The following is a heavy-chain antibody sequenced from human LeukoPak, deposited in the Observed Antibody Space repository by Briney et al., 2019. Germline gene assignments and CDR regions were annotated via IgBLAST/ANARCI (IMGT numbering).Heavy chain of an antibody. CDR1: GGSISSSSYY. Sequence: SETLSLTCTVSGGSISSSSYYWGWIRQPPGKGLEWIGSIYYSGSTYYNPSLKSRVTISVDTSKNQFSLKLSSVTAADTAVYYCASSIVVRGVMYGMDVWGQGTTVTVSS. CDR2: IYYSGST. V-gene: IGHV4-39*07. D-gene: IGHD3-10*01. CDR3: ASSIVVRGVMYGMDV. J-gene: IGHJ6*02.